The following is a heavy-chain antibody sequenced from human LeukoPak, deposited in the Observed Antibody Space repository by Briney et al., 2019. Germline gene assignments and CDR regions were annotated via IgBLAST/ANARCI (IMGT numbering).Heavy chain of an antibody. Sequence: SVKVSCKVSGGTFSSYAISWVRQAPGQGLEWMGRIIPILGTANYAQKFQGRVTITTDESTSPAYMELSSRRSEDTAVYYCARFAWGFDYWGQGTLVTVSS. CDR2: IIPILGTA. J-gene: IGHJ4*02. V-gene: IGHV1-69*11. D-gene: IGHD3-16*01. CDR1: GGTFSSYA. CDR3: ARFAWGFDY.